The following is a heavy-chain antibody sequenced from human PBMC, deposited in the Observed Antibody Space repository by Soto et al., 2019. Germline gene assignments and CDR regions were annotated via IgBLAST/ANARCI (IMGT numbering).Heavy chain of an antibody. D-gene: IGHD3-16*01. CDR1: GFTFSSYA. CDR3: AKDEEGYDYVWDFEGDDY. CDR2: ISGSGGST. J-gene: IGHJ4*02. Sequence: GGSLRLSCAASGFTFSSYAMSWVRQAPGKGLEWVSAISGSGGSTYYADSVKGRFTISRDNSKNTLYLQMNSLRAEDTAVYYCAKDEEGYDYVWDFEGDDYWGQGTLVTVSS. V-gene: IGHV3-23*01.